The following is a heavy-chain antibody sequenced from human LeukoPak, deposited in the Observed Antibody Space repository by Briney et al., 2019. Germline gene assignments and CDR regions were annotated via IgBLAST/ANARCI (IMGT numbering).Heavy chain of an antibody. V-gene: IGHV1-46*01. Sequence: GASVKVSCKASGYTFSSYYVHWVRQAPGQGLEWMGIINPSGGSTSYAQKFQGRVTMTRDTSTSTVYMELSSLRSEDTAVYYCAGDPFAYYYDSSGYSPLGNWGQGTLVTVSS. CDR1: GYTFSSYY. CDR2: INPSGGST. J-gene: IGHJ4*02. D-gene: IGHD3-22*01. CDR3: AGDPFAYYYDSSGYSPLGN.